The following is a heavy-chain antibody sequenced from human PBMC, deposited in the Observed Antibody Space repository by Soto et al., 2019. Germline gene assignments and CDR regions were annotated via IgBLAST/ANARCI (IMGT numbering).Heavy chain of an antibody. V-gene: IGHV3-23*01. CDR1: GISFNSYA. CDR2: ISARGGSS. J-gene: IGHJ4*02. CDR3: AIGSIEYSGGVDK. D-gene: IGHD5-12*01. Sequence: EVQLLESGGGLVQPGGSLRLACAASGISFNSYAMVWVRQAPGKGLEWVSAISARGGSSYFAVSVKGRFIISIDNSKNVLFLEISNLGAEDTATYFCAIGSIEYSGGVDKRVQGSLVLVSS.